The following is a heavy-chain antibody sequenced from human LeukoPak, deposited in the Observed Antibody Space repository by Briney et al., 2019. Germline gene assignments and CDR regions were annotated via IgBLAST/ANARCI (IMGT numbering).Heavy chain of an antibody. Sequence: GGSLRLSCAASGFTFSTYEMDWVRQAPGKGLEWVSYISSSGSTIYYADSVGGRFTISRDNAKNSLYLQMNSLRAEDTAVYYCAKEFIPESSGFDAFDIWGQGTMVTVSS. V-gene: IGHV3-48*03. CDR1: GFTFSTYE. CDR2: ISSSGSTI. D-gene: IGHD3-22*01. J-gene: IGHJ3*02. CDR3: AKEFIPESSGFDAFDI.